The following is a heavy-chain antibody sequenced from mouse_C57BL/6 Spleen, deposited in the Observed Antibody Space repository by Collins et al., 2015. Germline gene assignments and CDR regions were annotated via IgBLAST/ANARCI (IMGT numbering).Heavy chain of an antibody. J-gene: IGHJ4*01. D-gene: IGHD2-5*01. CDR2: IYWDDDK. CDR1: GFSLSTSGMG. V-gene: IGHV8-12*01. Sequence: QVTLKESGPGILQSSQTLSLTCSFSGFSLSTSGMGVSWIRQPSGKGLEWLAHIYWDDDKRYNPSLKSRLTISKDTSRNQVFLKITSVDTADTATYYCARSVAYYSNYDAMDYWGQGTSVTVSS. CDR3: ARSVAYYSNYDAMDY.